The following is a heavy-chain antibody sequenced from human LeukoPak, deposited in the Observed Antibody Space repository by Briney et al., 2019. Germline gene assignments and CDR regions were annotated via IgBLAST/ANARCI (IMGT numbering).Heavy chain of an antibody. CDR2: ISDSGGST. CDR1: GFPFSSYA. J-gene: IGHJ6*02. V-gene: IGHV3-64D*09. CDR3: VRGYSFGPYGMDV. Sequence: QPGGSLRLSCSASGFPFSSYAMHWVRQAPGKGLDYVSAISDSGGSTYYADSVKGRFTISRDNSKNTLYLQMSSLRAEDTAVYFCVRGYSFGPYGMDVWGQGTTVTVSS. D-gene: IGHD2-15*01.